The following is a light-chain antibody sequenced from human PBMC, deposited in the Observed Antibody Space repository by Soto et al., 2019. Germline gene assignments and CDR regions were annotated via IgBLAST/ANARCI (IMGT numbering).Light chain of an antibody. CDR3: QHSTTWT. CDR1: QSVSSSY. V-gene: IGKV3-20*01. CDR2: GAS. J-gene: IGKJ1*01. Sequence: EIVLTQSPGTLSLSPGERATLSCRASQSVSSSYLAWYQQKPGQAPRLLIYGASSRATGIPDRFSGSGSETDFTLTISSLQPEDFATYSCQHSTTWTFGQGTKVEIK.